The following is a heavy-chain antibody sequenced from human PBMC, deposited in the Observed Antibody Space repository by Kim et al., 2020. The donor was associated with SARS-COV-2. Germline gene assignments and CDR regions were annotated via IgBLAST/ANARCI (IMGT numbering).Heavy chain of an antibody. CDR1: GYTLTELS. J-gene: IGHJ3*02. V-gene: IGHV1-24*01. D-gene: IGHD3-22*01. CDR2: FDPEDGET. CDR3: ATDRATHITMRVFAFDI. Sequence: ASVKVSCKVSGYTLTELSMHWVRQAPGKGLEWMGGFDPEDGETIYAQKFQGRVTMTEDTSTDTAYMELSSLRSEDTAVYYCATDRATHITMRVFAFDIWGQGTMVTVSS.